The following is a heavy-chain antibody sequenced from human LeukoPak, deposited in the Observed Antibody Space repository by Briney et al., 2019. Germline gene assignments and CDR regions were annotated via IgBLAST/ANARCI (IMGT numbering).Heavy chain of an antibody. Sequence: GGSLRLSCAASGFTFDTFEMNWVRQAPGKGLEWVSYISSRGSTIYYADSVKGRFTISRDNAKNALYLQMNSLRAEDTAVYYCAKDLHYGSADYWGQGTLVTVSS. J-gene: IGHJ4*02. CDR2: ISSRGSTI. CDR3: AKDLHYGSADY. V-gene: IGHV3-48*03. CDR1: GFTFDTFE. D-gene: IGHD3-10*01.